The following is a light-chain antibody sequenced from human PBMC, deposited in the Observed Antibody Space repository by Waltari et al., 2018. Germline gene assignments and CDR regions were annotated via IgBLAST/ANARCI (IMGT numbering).Light chain of an antibody. V-gene: IGKV3-20*01. CDR1: QSVSSIS. Sequence: ATLSCRASQSVSSISFSWYQQKPGQAPRLLIYGTSSRATGFPDRFSGSGSGTDFTLTISRLEPEDFAVYHCQHYDGSVVTFGGGTKVEIK. CDR3: QHYDGSVVT. CDR2: GTS. J-gene: IGKJ4*01.